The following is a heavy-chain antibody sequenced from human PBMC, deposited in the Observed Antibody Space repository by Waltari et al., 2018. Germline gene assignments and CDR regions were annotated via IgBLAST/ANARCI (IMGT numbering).Heavy chain of an antibody. CDR1: GGSFSGYY. CDR3: ARGRIAVAGTSPAYYYYGMDV. Sequence: QVQLQQWGAGLLKPSETLSLTCAVYGGSFSGYYWSWIRQPPGKGLEWIGEINHSGSTNSNPSLKSRVTISVDTSKNQFSLKLSSVTAADTAVYYCARGRIAVAGTSPAYYYYGMDVWGQGTTVTVSS. V-gene: IGHV4-34*01. D-gene: IGHD6-19*01. J-gene: IGHJ6*02. CDR2: INHSGST.